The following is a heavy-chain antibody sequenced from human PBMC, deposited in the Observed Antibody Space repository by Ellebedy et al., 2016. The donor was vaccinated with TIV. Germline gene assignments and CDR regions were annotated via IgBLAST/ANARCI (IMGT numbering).Heavy chain of an antibody. CDR3: ARDPMNDY. D-gene: IGHD3-22*01. Sequence: GESLKISCAASGFPFSSYGMHWVRPAPGKGLEWVAVIWYDGSNKYYADSVKGRFTLSRDNSKNTLYLQMNSLRAEDTAVYYCARDPMNDYWGQGTLVTVSS. J-gene: IGHJ4*02. CDR2: IWYDGSNK. CDR1: GFPFSSYG. V-gene: IGHV3-33*01.